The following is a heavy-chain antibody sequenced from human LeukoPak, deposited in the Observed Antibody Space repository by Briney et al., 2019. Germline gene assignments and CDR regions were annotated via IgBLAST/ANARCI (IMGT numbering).Heavy chain of an antibody. Sequence: GESLRLSCAASGVTFSAYAMSWVRQAPGRGLEWVSTISGSGDSAYYADSVKGRFTISRDNSKNTLYMQMNSLRAAATAVYYCAKGDTNADTVMVDWGQGTLVTV. CDR1: GVTFSAYA. J-gene: IGHJ4*02. V-gene: IGHV3-23*01. D-gene: IGHD5-18*01. CDR3: AKGDTNADTVMVD. CDR2: ISGSGDSA.